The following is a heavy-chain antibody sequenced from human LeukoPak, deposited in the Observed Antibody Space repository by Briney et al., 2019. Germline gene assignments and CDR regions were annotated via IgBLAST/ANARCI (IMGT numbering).Heavy chain of an antibody. D-gene: IGHD1-26*01. Sequence: PGGSLRLSCAASGFTVSSTYMSWVRQAPGKGLEWVSVFYSGDTTYYANSVKGRFTISRDSSKNMLYLQMNSLRAEDTAVYYCARAEEWELPSHFDYWGQGTLVTVSS. V-gene: IGHV3-66*01. CDR3: ARAEEWELPSHFDY. CDR1: GFTVSSTY. J-gene: IGHJ4*02. CDR2: FYSGDTT.